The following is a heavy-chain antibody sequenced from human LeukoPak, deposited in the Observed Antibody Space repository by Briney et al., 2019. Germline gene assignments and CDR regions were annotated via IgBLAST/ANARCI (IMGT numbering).Heavy chain of an antibody. Sequence: GGSLRLSCAASGFTFSSYSMNWVRRAPGKGLEWVSSISSSSSYIYYADSVKGRFTISRDNAKNSLYLQMNSLRAEDTAVYYCAILADYDAFDIWGRGTMVTVSS. CDR3: AILADYDAFDI. D-gene: IGHD2-15*01. CDR1: GFTFSSYS. J-gene: IGHJ3*02. V-gene: IGHV3-21*01. CDR2: ISSSSSYI.